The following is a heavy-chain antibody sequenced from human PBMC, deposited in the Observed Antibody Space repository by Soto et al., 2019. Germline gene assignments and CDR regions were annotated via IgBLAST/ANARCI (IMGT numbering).Heavy chain of an antibody. V-gene: IGHV4-59*01. J-gene: IGHJ6*03. CDR1: GGSISSDY. CDR3: ATTPLSGRYFPLHYYSMDA. CDR2: SYDSGST. D-gene: IGHD1-26*01. Sequence: SETPALTCTVAGGSISSDYWSWIRQPPGKGLGWIGYSYDSGSTNYNPSLKSRVTVAVDTSENQFSVKLSAGTAADTAVYYCATTPLSGRYFPLHYYSMDASGTRTTFT.